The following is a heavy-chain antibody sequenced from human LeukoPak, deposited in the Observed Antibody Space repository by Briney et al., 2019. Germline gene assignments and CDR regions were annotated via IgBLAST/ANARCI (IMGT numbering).Heavy chain of an antibody. D-gene: IGHD2-15*01. CDR1: GFTFSSYW. J-gene: IGHJ6*04. Sequence: GGSLRLSCAASGFTFSSYWMHWVRQAPGKGLVWVSRINSDGSSTSYADSVKGRFTISRDNAKNTLYLQMNSLRAEDTAVYYCARDLAYCSGGSCYGMDVWGKGTTVTVSS. V-gene: IGHV3-74*01. CDR2: INSDGSST. CDR3: ARDLAYCSGGSCYGMDV.